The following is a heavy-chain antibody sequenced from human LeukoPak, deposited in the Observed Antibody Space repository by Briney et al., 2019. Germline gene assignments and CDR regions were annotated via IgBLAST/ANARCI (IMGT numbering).Heavy chain of an antibody. CDR3: ARHRGGYNCHDY. CDR1: GDSVSSNYW. V-gene: IGHV4-4*02. CDR2: VFHSGST. Sequence: PSGTLSLICAVSGDSVSSNYWWSWVRQSPGKGLEWIGGVFHSGSTNYNPSLMGRVTISLDKSKNQVSLKLRSVTAADTAVYYCARHRGGYNCHDYWGQGALVTVSS. D-gene: IGHD5-18*01. J-gene: IGHJ4*02.